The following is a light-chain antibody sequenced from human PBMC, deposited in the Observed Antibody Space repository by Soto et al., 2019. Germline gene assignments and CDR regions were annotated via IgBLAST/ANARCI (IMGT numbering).Light chain of an antibody. CDR2: GAS. Sequence: EIVITQSTSSLSVYQEERATRSYRSSQSVSSNLAWYQQKPGQAPRLLIYGASTRATGIPARFSGSGSGTEFTLTISSLQSEDFAVYYCQQYNNWHPITFGQGTRLEIK. CDR3: QQYNNWHPIT. J-gene: IGKJ5*01. V-gene: IGKV3-15*01. CDR1: QSVSSN.